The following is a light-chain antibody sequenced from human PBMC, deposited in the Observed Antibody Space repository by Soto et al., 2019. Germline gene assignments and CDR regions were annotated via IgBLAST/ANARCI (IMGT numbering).Light chain of an antibody. J-gene: IGLJ1*01. Sequence: SALTQPASVSGSPGQSITISCTGTSSDVGDYNYVSWYQQHPGKAPKLMIFDVSNRPSGVSNRFSGSKSGNTASLTISGLQAEDEADYYCSSYTSSSTRVFGTGTKLTVL. CDR1: SSDVGDYNY. V-gene: IGLV2-14*01. CDR3: SSYTSSSTRV. CDR2: DVS.